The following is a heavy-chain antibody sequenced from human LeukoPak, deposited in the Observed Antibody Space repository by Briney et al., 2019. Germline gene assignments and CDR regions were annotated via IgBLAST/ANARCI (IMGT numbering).Heavy chain of an antibody. J-gene: IGHJ4*02. CDR3: ARSGWPYYFDY. CDR1: GFTFSSYW. CDR2: IHSDGSST. Sequence: GGSLRLSCAASGFTFSSYWMHWVRQAPGKGLVWVSRIHSDGSSTSYADSVRGRFTISRDDAKSTLYLQMNSLRAEGTAVYYCARSGWPYYFDYWGQGTLVTVSS. V-gene: IGHV3-74*01. D-gene: IGHD3-22*01.